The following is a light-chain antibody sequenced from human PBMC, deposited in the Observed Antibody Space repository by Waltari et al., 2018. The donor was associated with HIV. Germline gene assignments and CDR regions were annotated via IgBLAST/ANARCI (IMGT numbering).Light chain of an antibody. CDR1: QSVGSY. CDR3: QQRSDWPPT. J-gene: IGKJ1*01. V-gene: IGKV3-11*01. CDR2: DAS. Sequence: EIVLTQSPATLSLSPGQRATLSCRASQSVGSYLGWYQQKPGQAPRLLIYDASNRATATPARFSGSGSGTDFTLTISSLEPEDFAVYYCQQRSDWPPTFGQGTKVEIK.